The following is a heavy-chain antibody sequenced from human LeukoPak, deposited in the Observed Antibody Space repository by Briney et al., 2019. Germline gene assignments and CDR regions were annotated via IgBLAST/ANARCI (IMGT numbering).Heavy chain of an antibody. CDR1: GSSFSGYY. Sequence: SETLSLTCTVSGSSFSGYYWSWSRLPAGRGLEWIGRIYTNGGTMFNPSLKSRATMSFDTSKNLFSLQLNSMTAADTAEHYCARLSASTGTFWGQGILVTVSS. CDR2: IYTNGGT. V-gene: IGHV4-4*07. D-gene: IGHD6-13*01. CDR3: ARLSASTGTF. J-gene: IGHJ4*02.